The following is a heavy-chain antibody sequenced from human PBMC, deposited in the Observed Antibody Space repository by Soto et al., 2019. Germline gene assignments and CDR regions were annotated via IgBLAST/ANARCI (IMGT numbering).Heavy chain of an antibody. CDR3: ARDQYYYDSSGYYRSSPSPAYYSSYYGMDV. V-gene: IGHV3-30-3*01. J-gene: IGHJ6*02. D-gene: IGHD3-22*01. Sequence: PGGSLRLSCAASGFTFSSYAMHWVRQAPGKGLGWVAVISYDGSNKYYADSVKGRFTISRDNSKNTLYLQMNSLRAEDTAVYYCARDQYYYDSSGYYRSSPSPAYYSSYYGMDVWGQGTTVTVYS. CDR2: ISYDGSNK. CDR1: GFTFSSYA.